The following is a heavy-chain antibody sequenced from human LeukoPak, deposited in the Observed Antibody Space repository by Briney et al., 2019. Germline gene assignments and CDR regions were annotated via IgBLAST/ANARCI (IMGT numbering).Heavy chain of an antibody. J-gene: IGHJ4*02. CDR2: ISNSDGRT. CDR1: GFTFSSYI. Sequence: GSLRLSCAASGFTFSSYIVTWVRQTPGKGLEWVSSISNSDGRTFYADSVKGRFTISRDNSKNTLYLQMNSLRAEDTALYYCATSLGPLTEYWGQGTLVTVSS. V-gene: IGHV3-23*01. CDR3: ATSLGPLTEY. D-gene: IGHD7-27*01.